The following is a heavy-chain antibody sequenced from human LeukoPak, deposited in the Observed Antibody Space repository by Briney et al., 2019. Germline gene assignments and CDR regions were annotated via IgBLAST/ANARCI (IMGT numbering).Heavy chain of an antibody. Sequence: GSSVKVSCKASGGTFSSYAISWVRQAPGQGLEWMGRIIPIFGTANYAQKFQGRVTITTDESTSTAYMELSSLRSEDTAVYYCARGSQSIAIAQGGYYYYYYMDVWGKGTTVTVSS. D-gene: IGHD6-6*01. CDR3: ARGSQSIAIAQGGYYYYYYMDV. CDR2: IIPIFGTA. CDR1: GGTFSSYA. V-gene: IGHV1-69*05. J-gene: IGHJ6*03.